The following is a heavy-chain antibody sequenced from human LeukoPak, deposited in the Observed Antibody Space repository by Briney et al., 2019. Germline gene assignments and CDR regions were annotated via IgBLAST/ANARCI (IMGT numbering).Heavy chain of an antibody. Sequence: SETLSLTCAVYGGSFSAYYWSWIRQPPGTGLEWIGEIKHSGRTNYNPSLKSRVTIAVDTSKNQFSLKLSSVTAADTAVYYCARARGTFIVGATILIDYWGQGTLVTVSS. J-gene: IGHJ4*02. CDR2: IKHSGRT. CDR3: ARARGTFIVGATILIDY. CDR1: GGSFSAYY. D-gene: IGHD1-26*01. V-gene: IGHV4-34*01.